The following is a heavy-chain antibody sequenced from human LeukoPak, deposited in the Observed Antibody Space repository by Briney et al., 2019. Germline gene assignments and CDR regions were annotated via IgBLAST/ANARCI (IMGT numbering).Heavy chain of an antibody. CDR2: ISTSSDQR. CDR1: GYTFTRFG. CDR3: ARDTNWQRDY. J-gene: IGHJ4*02. Sequence: ASVKVSCKASGYTFTRFGIARVRRAPGQGLEGVGWISTSSDQRRYAHMLQDRVTMTTDTSTSTAYMELRSLRSDDAGVYYCARDTNWQRDYWGQGTLVTVSS. V-gene: IGHV1-18*01. D-gene: IGHD6-25*01.